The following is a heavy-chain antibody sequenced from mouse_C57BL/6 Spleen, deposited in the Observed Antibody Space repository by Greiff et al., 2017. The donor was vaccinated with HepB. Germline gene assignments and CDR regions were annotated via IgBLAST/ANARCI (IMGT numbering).Heavy chain of an antibody. V-gene: IGHV1-69*01. D-gene: IGHD2-12*01. J-gene: IGHJ4*01. CDR2: IDPSDSYT. Sequence: VQLQQSGAELVMPGASVKLSCKASGYTFTSYWMHWVKQRPGQGLEWIGEIDPSDSYTNYNQKFKGKSTLTVDKSSSTAYMQLSSLTSEDSAVYYCARVLLRDYYSIDYWGQGTSVTVSS. CDR1: GYTFTSYW. CDR3: ARVLLRDYYSIDY.